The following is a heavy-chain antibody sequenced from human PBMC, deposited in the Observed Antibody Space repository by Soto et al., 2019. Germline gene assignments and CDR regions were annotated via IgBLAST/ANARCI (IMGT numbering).Heavy chain of an antibody. Sequence: RASVKVSCKVSGYTLTELSMHWVRQAPGKGLEWMGGFDPEDGETIYAQKFQGRVTMTEDTSTDTAYMELSSLRSEDTAVYYCATPMGVRGVNYFDYWGQGTLVTVSS. D-gene: IGHD3-10*01. J-gene: IGHJ4*02. V-gene: IGHV1-24*01. CDR1: GYTLTELS. CDR2: FDPEDGET. CDR3: ATPMGVRGVNYFDY.